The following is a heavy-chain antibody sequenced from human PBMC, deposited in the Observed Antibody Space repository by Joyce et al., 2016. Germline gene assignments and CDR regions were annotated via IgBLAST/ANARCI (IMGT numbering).Heavy chain of an antibody. Sequence: EMQLEDSGGTLVHPGGSLRLSCKFSQTRSNIFFMAWVRQAPGKGLGWVSGIGAAGSGRYYADAVKGRFAISRDNSKNMMYLQMSSLRTEDTAIYYCAKARTVVVAYTLRDGFDVWGQGTMVTVSS. CDR3: AKARTVVVAYTLRDGFDV. CDR1: QTRSNIFF. D-gene: IGHD2-15*01. J-gene: IGHJ3*01. V-gene: IGHV3-23*04. CDR2: IGAAGSGR.